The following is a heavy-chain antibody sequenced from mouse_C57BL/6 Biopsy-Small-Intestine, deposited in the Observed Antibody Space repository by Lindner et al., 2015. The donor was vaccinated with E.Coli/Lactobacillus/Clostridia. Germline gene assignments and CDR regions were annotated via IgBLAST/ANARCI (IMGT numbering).Heavy chain of an antibody. D-gene: IGHD1-1*01. V-gene: IGHV5-17*01. CDR2: ISSGSSTI. Sequence: VQLQEVWGGLVQPGGSLKLSCAASGFTFSDYGMHWVRQAPEKGLDWVAYISSGSSTIYYADTVKGRFTISRDNAKNTLFLQMTSLRSEDTAMYYCATWYYATAVDYWGQGTSVTVSS. CDR1: GFTFSDYG. CDR3: ATWYYATAVDY. J-gene: IGHJ4*01.